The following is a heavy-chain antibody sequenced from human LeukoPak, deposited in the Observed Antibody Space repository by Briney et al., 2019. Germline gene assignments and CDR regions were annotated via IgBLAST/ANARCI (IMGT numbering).Heavy chain of an antibody. CDR2: ISAYNGNT. Sequence: ASVKVSCKASGYTFTSYGISWVRQAPGQGLEWMGWISAYNGNTNYAQKLQGRVTMTTDTSTSTAYMELRSLRSDDTAVYYCATDRYYYDSPPHINFDYWGQGTLVTVSS. V-gene: IGHV1-18*01. D-gene: IGHD3-22*01. J-gene: IGHJ4*02. CDR3: ATDRYYYDSPPHINFDY. CDR1: GYTFTSYG.